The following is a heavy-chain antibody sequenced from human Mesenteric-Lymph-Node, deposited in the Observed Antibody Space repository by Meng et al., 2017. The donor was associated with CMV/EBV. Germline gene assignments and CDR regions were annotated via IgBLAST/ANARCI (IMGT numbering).Heavy chain of an antibody. Sequence: LRLSCAASGFTFDDCALHWVRQAPGKGLEWVSGIGWNGNSVEYAGSVKGRFTISRDNAKKFLYLEMNSLTIEDTALYYCAKDGGRHDAFDVWGQGTMVTVSS. D-gene: IGHD3-16*01. V-gene: IGHV3-9*01. J-gene: IGHJ3*01. CDR1: GFTFDDCA. CDR3: AKDGGRHDAFDV. CDR2: IGWNGNSV.